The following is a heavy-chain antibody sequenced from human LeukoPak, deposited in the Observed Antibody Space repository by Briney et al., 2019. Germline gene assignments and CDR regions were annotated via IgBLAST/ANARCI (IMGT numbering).Heavy chain of an antibody. Sequence: GGSLRLSCAASGFTFSSYSMIWVRQAPGKGRVGVSSISCSSSYIYYADPVKGRFTISRDNAKNSLYLQMSSLRAEDTAVYYCARDRQPYSSSWIFDYWGQGTLVTVSS. V-gene: IGHV3-21*01. CDR1: GFTFSSYS. D-gene: IGHD6-13*01. CDR3: ARDRQPYSSSWIFDY. CDR2: ISCSSSYI. J-gene: IGHJ4*02.